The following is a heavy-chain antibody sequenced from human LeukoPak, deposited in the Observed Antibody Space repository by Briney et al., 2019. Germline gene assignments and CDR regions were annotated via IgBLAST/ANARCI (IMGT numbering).Heavy chain of an antibody. J-gene: IGHJ3*02. CDR3: AREADYYGSGDAFDI. CDR1: GGSISYYY. D-gene: IGHD3-10*01. V-gene: IGHV4-59*12. Sequence: TSETLSLTCTVSGGSISYYYWSWTREPTGKGLEWIGYIYYSGSTNCNPSLKSRVTISVDTPKNQFSLKLSSVTAADTAVYYRAREADYYGSGDAFDIWGQGTMVTVSS. CDR2: IYYSGST.